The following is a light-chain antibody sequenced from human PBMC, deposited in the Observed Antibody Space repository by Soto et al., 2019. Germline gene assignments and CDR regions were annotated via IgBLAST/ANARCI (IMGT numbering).Light chain of an antibody. V-gene: IGLV7-46*01. Sequence: QAVVTQEPSLTVSPGGTVTLTCGSSTGAVTSGHYPYWFQQKPGQAPKTLIYDVNNKYSWTPARFSGSLFGGKAALTLSGAQPEDEAEYYCLLDDHEVRVFGGGTQLTVL. CDR2: DVN. J-gene: IGLJ3*02. CDR3: LLDDHEVRV. CDR1: TGAVTSGHY.